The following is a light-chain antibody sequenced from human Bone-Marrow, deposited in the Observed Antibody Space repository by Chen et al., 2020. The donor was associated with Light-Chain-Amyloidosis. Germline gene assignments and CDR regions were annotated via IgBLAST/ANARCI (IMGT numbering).Light chain of an antibody. CDR3: QSADSSGTYEVI. CDR2: RDT. V-gene: IGLV3-25*03. J-gene: IGLJ2*01. CDR1: DLPTKY. Sequence: SYELTQPPSVSVSPGQTARITCSGDDLPTKYAYWYQQKPGQAPVLVIHRDTEMPSGISERFAGSSSGTTATLTISGVQAEDEADYHCQSADSSGTYEVIFGGGTQLTVL.